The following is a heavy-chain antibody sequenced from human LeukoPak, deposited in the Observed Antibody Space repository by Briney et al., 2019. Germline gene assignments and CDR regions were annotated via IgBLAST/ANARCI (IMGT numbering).Heavy chain of an antibody. D-gene: IGHD3-9*01. J-gene: IGHJ5*02. V-gene: IGHV4-31*03. CDR3: ARGIDILTGCNWFDP. Sequence: PQTLSLTCTVSGGSISSGGYYWSWIRQHPGKGLEWIGYIYYSGSTYYNPSLKSRVTISVDTSKNQFSLKLSSVTAADTAVYYCARGIDILTGCNWFDPWGQGTLVTVSS. CDR1: GGSISSGGYY. CDR2: IYYSGST.